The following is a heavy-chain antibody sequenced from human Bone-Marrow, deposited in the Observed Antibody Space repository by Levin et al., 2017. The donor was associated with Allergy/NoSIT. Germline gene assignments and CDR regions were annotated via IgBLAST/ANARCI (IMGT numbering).Heavy chain of an antibody. D-gene: IGHD2-2*01. CDR1: GFTFSSYA. CDR3: ARGGVVVPAAMAY. J-gene: IGHJ4*02. V-gene: IGHV3-30-3*01. Sequence: GESLKISCAASGFTFSSYAMHWVRQAPGKGLEWVAVISYDGSNKYYADSVKGRFTISRDNSKNTLYLQMNSLRAEDTAVYYCARGGVVVPAAMAYWGQGTLVTVSS. CDR2: ISYDGSNK.